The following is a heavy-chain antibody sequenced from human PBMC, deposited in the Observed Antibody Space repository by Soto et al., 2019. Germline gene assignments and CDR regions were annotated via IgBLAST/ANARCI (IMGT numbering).Heavy chain of an antibody. CDR1: GFTFSSDA. Sequence: PGGSLRLSCAASGFTFSSDAMSWVRQAPGKGLEWVSAISGSGGSTYYADSVKGRFTISRDNSKNTLYLQMNSLRAEDSAVYYCAKEARDGSGSYYNEAGWAWGQGTLVTVSS. CDR3: AKEARDGSGSYYNEAGWA. J-gene: IGHJ5*02. V-gene: IGHV3-23*01. CDR2: ISGSGGST. D-gene: IGHD3-10*01.